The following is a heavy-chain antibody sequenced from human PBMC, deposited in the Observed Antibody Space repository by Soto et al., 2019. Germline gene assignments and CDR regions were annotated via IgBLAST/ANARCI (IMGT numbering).Heavy chain of an antibody. CDR1: GFTVSSNY. Sequence: EVQLVETGGGLIQPGGSLRLSCAASGFTVSSNYISWVRQAPGKGLEWVSVIYGDDSTYYADSVKGRFTISRDNFKNTVYLQMNSLRAEDTAVYYCARGGYGSGSYRHDSWGQGTLVTVSS. CDR3: ARGGYGSGSYRHDS. D-gene: IGHD3-10*01. J-gene: IGHJ5*01. CDR2: IYGDDST. V-gene: IGHV3-53*02.